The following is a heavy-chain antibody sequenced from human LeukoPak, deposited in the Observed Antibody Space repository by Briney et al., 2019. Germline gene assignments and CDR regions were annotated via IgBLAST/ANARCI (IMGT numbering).Heavy chain of an antibody. CDR3: AKDDQMYSSSWYEDY. Sequence: GGSLRLSCAASGFTFSDYYMSWIRQAPGKGLEWVSYISSSGSTIYYADSVKGRFTISRDNSKNTLYLQMNSLRAEDTAVYYCAKDDQMYSSSWYEDYWGQGTLVTVSS. CDR2: ISSSGSTI. J-gene: IGHJ4*02. D-gene: IGHD6-13*01. CDR1: GFTFSDYY. V-gene: IGHV3-11*01.